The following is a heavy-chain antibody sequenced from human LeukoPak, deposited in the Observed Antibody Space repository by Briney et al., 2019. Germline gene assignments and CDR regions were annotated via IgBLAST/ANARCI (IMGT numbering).Heavy chain of an antibody. J-gene: IGHJ4*02. V-gene: IGHV4-39*07. CDR2: IYYSGST. Sequence: SETLSLTCTVSGGSISSSSYYWGWIRQPPGKGLEWIGSIYYSGSTYYNPSLKSRVTISVDTSKNQFSLKPSSVTAADTAVYYCARTRITGTFSHDYWGQGTLVTVSS. CDR3: ARTRITGTFSHDY. D-gene: IGHD1-20*01. CDR1: GGSISSSSYY.